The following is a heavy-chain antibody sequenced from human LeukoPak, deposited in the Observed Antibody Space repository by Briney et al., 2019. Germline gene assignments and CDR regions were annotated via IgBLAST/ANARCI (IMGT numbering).Heavy chain of an antibody. CDR2: INHSGST. V-gene: IGHV4-34*01. CDR1: GGSFSGYY. Sequence: SETLSLTCAVYGGSFSGYYCSWIRQPPGKGLEWIGEINHSGSTNYNPSLKSRVTISVDTSKNQFSLKLSSVTAADTAVYYCARGPTVLRYFDWLPQHWGQGTLVTVSS. D-gene: IGHD3-9*01. J-gene: IGHJ4*02. CDR3: ARGPTVLRYFDWLPQH.